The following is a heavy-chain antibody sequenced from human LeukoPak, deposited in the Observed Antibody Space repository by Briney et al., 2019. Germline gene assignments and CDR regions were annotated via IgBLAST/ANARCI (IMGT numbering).Heavy chain of an antibody. D-gene: IGHD6-13*01. CDR2: ISSSSSYI. CDR3: ARIKIAAADAFDI. J-gene: IGHJ3*02. V-gene: IGHV3-21*01. CDR1: GFTFSSYS. Sequence: GGSLRLSCAASGFTFSSYSMNWVRQAPGKVLEWVSSISSSSSYIYYADSVKGRFTISRDNAKNSLYLQMNSLRAEDTAVYYCARIKIAAADAFDIWGQGTMVTVSS.